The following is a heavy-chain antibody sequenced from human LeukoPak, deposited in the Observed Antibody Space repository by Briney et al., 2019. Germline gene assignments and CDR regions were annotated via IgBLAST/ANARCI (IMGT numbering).Heavy chain of an antibody. J-gene: IGHJ5*02. V-gene: IGHV1-8*01. CDR2: MNPNSGNT. D-gene: IGHD2-15*01. CDR3: ARVIVVAARRFDP. Sequence: GASVKVSCKASGYTFTSYDINWVRQATEQGLEWMGWMNPNSGNTGYAQKFQGRVTMTRNTSISTAYMELSSLRSEDTAVYYCARVIVVAARRFDPWGQGTLVTVSS. CDR1: GYTFTSYD.